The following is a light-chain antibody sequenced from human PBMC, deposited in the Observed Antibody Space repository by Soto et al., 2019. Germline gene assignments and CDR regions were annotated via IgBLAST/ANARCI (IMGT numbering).Light chain of an antibody. Sequence: DIQMTQSPSTLSGSVGDRVTITCRASQGISSWLSWYQQKPWKAAKLLIYAASSLQSGVPSRFSGSGSGTEFTLTISSLQPDDFATYYCQQYNSYPLTFGGGTKVDIK. CDR1: QGISSW. CDR2: AAS. J-gene: IGKJ4*01. V-gene: IGKV1D-16*01. CDR3: QQYNSYPLT.